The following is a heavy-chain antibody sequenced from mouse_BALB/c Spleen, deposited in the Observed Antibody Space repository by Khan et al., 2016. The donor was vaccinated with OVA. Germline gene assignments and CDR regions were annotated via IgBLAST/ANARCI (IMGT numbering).Heavy chain of an antibody. D-gene: IGHD1-1*01. J-gene: IGHJ1*01. CDR1: GFTFSSFG. V-gene: IGHV5-17*02. CDR3: AREETTVVATWDWYFDV. CDR2: ISSGSGTI. Sequence: EVELVESGGGLVQPGGSRKLSCAASGFTFSSFGMHWVRQAPERGLEWVAYISSGSGTIYYADTVKGRFTISRDKSQNTLFLQMTSLRSEDTAMYYCAREETTVVATWDWYFDVWGAGTTVTVSS.